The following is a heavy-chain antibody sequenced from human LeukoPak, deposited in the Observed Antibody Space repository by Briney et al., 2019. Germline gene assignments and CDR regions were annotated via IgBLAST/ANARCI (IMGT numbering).Heavy chain of an antibody. CDR2: ISSSSSYI. Sequence: KAGGSLRLSCAASGFTFSSYSMNWVRQAPGKGLEWVSSISSSSSYIYYADSVKGRFTISRDNAKNSLYLQMNSLRAEDTAVYYCARDQAAVPAPTHPFDYWGQGTLVTVSS. V-gene: IGHV3-21*01. D-gene: IGHD2-2*01. CDR3: ARDQAAVPAPTHPFDY. CDR1: GFTFSSYS. J-gene: IGHJ4*02.